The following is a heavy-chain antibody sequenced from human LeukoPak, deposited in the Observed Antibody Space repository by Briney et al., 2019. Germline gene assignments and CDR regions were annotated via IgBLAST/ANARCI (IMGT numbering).Heavy chain of an antibody. CDR1: GFTFSSYW. Sequence: GGSLRLSCAASGFTFSSYWMTWVRLAPGKGLEWVANIKEGGSEKHYVDSVKGRFTISRDNAKNSLFLQMDSLRVEDTAVYYCARDRYNSIWGQGTMVIVSS. D-gene: IGHD1-14*01. J-gene: IGHJ3*01. CDR3: ARDRYNSI. CDR2: IKEGGSEK. V-gene: IGHV3-7*01.